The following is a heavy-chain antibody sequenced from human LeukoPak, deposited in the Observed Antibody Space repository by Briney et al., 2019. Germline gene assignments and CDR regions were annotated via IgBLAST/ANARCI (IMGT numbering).Heavy chain of an antibody. CDR2: IYPGDSDP. CDR3: ARQLDYYDKRDY. V-gene: IGHV5-51*01. J-gene: IGHJ4*02. CDR1: GYTFTTYW. Sequence: GESLKISCKGSGYTFTTYWIGWVRQMPGKGLEWMGIIYPGDSDPRYSPSFQGHVTISADRSISTAYLQWRSLKASDTAVYYCARQLDYYDKRDYWGQGTLVTVAS. D-gene: IGHD3-22*01.